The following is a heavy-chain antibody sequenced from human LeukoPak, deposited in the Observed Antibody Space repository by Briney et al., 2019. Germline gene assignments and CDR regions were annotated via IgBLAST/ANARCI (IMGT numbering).Heavy chain of an antibody. CDR1: GFTFSSYA. Sequence: GGSLRLSCAASGFTFSSYAMSWVRQAPGKGLEWVSAISSSGSTIYYADSVKGRFTISRDNAKNSLYLQMNSLRAEDTAVYYCASNIDYSLFDYWGQGTLVTVSS. J-gene: IGHJ4*02. CDR2: ISSSGSTI. D-gene: IGHD4-11*01. V-gene: IGHV3-48*04. CDR3: ASNIDYSLFDY.